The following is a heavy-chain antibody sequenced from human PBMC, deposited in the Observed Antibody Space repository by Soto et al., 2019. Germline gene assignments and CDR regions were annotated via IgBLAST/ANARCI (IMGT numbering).Heavy chain of an antibody. J-gene: IGHJ4*02. D-gene: IGHD3-16*01. Sequence: GGSVRLSCSASGFAFSIFGMHWFRQAPGKGLEWVAIIWYDGSDKYYADSVKGRFTISRDNSKNTLYLQMNSLRAEDTAVYHCAFGNLSYYFDYWGQGTPVTVSS. CDR2: IWYDGSDK. CDR1: GFAFSIFG. V-gene: IGHV3-33*01. CDR3: AFGNLSYYFDY.